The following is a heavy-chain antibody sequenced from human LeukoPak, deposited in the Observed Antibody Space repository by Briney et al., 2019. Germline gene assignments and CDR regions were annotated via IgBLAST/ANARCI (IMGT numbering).Heavy chain of an antibody. J-gene: IGHJ4*02. Sequence: PGGSLRLSCVASGFPFDRYWMSWVRQALGKGLEWVANIKEDGSEKYYGDSVKGRFTISRDNAKNSLYLEMNSLRVEDTAVYYCARDSSGYQWGQGTLVTVSS. CDR3: ARDSSGYQ. CDR1: GFPFDRYW. D-gene: IGHD3-22*01. V-gene: IGHV3-7*01. CDR2: IKEDGSEK.